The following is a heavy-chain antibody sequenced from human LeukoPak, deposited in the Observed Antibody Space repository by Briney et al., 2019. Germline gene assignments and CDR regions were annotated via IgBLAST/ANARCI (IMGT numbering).Heavy chain of an antibody. V-gene: IGHV3-48*03. CDR1: GFTFRSYE. CDR3: ARGFGPTY. CDR2: ISSSGSTR. D-gene: IGHD3-16*01. J-gene: IGHJ4*02. Sequence: GGSLRLSCAASGFTFRSYEMNWVHQAPGKGLEWVSYISSSGSTRSYADSVKGRFTISRDNAKNSLYLQMNSLRAEDTAVYYCARGFGPTYWGQGTLVTVSS.